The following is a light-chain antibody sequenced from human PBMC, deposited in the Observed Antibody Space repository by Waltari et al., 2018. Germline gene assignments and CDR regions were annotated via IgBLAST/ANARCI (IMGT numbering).Light chain of an antibody. Sequence: EVVMTQSPATLSVSPGGRATLSCRASQSASDKLAWYPHKPGQGPRLLIFGASNRATGIPDRFSGSGSGTDFTLTISSLQSEDFALYYCQQYNDWPLTFGRGTKVEIK. CDR1: QSASDK. CDR3: QQYNDWPLT. J-gene: IGKJ4*01. CDR2: GAS. V-gene: IGKV3-15*01.